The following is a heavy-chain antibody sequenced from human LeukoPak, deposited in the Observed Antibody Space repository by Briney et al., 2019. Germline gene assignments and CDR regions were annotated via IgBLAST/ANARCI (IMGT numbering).Heavy chain of an antibody. J-gene: IGHJ4*02. CDR1: GYTFTSYY. V-gene: IGHV1-46*01. CDR2: INPSGGST. Sequence: ASVKVSCKASGYTFTSYYMHWVRQAPGQGLEWMGIINPSGGSTSYAQKFQGRVTMTRDTSTSTVYMELSSLRSEDTAVYYCARGAGVVTHPYYFDYWGQGTLVTVSS. CDR3: ARGAGVVTHPYYFDY. D-gene: IGHD3-22*01.